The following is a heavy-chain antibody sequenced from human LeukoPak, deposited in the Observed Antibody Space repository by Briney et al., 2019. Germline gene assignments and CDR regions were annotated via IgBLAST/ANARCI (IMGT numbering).Heavy chain of an antibody. CDR1: VGSISSYY. Sequence: SETLSLTCTVSVGSISSYYWSWIRQPPGKGLEWIGYIYYSGSTNYNPSRKSRVTISVDTSKNQFSLKLSSVTAADTAVYYCARMEAVVTPIDYWGQGTLVTVSS. CDR3: ARMEAVVTPIDY. V-gene: IGHV4-59*01. CDR2: IYYSGST. J-gene: IGHJ4*02. D-gene: IGHD4-23*01.